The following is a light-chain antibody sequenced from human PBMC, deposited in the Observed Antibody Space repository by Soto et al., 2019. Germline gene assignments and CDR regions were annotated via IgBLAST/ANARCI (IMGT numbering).Light chain of an antibody. J-gene: IGKJ5*01. Sequence: EIVMTQSPATLSVSPGERATLSSRASQSVSSNLAWYQQKPGQAPRLLIYGASTRATGIPARFSGSGSGTEFTLTISSLQSEDFAVYYCQQYNIWRSITFGQGTRLEIK. CDR3: QQYNIWRSIT. CDR1: QSVSSN. V-gene: IGKV3-15*01. CDR2: GAS.